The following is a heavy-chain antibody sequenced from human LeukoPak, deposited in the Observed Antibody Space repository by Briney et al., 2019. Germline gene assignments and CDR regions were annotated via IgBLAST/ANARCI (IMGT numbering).Heavy chain of an antibody. D-gene: IGHD5-18*01. V-gene: IGHV1-2*02. J-gene: IGHJ3*02. Sequence: GASVKVSCKASGYTFTGYDMHWVRQAPGQGLEWMGWINTNSGGTNYAQKFQGRVTMTRDTSISTAYMELSRLRSDDTAVYYCLGDTGDAFDIWGQGTMVTVSS. CDR1: GYTFTGYD. CDR2: INTNSGGT. CDR3: LGDTGDAFDI.